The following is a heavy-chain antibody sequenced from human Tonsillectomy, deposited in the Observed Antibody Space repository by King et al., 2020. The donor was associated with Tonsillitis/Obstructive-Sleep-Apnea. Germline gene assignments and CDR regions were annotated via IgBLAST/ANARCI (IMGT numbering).Heavy chain of an antibody. D-gene: IGHD3-16*02. Sequence: QLXESGPGXVKPSETLSLTCTVSGGSIXSSDYYWGXIRQPPGKGLEWIGXIYFSGSTYYNPSLKSRVIISVDMSKNQFSLKLSSVTAADTAVFYCARLIGPSLGFDIWGQGTMVTVSS. J-gene: IGHJ3*02. CDR2: IYFSGST. V-gene: IGHV4-39*01. CDR3: ARLIGPSLGFDI. CDR1: GGSIXSSDYY.